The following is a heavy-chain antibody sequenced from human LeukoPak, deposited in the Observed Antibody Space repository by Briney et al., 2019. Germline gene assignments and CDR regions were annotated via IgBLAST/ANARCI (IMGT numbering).Heavy chain of an antibody. CDR3: ARDVALAPHYYYYYMDV. CDR1: GYIFTSYG. D-gene: IGHD2-15*01. V-gene: IGHV1-18*01. CDR2: ISAYNGHT. Sequence: ASVKVSCKASGYIFTSYGISWVRQAPGQGLEWMGWISAYNGHTRYVQKLQDRVTMTTDTSTSTAYMDLRSLRSDDTAVYYCARDVALAPHYYYYYMDVWGKGTTVTVSS. J-gene: IGHJ6*03.